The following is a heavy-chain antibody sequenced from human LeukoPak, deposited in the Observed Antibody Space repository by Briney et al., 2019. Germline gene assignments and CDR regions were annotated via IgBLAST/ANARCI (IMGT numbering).Heavy chain of an antibody. CDR2: IYYTGST. CDR1: GGSISSYY. Sequence: SETLSLTCTVSGGSISSYYWSWIRQPPGKGLEWIGYIYYTGSTDYSPSLKSRVTISVDTSKNQFSLKVSSVTAADTAEYYCARMGAIAGASANPDYWGQGTLVTVSS. J-gene: IGHJ4*02. CDR3: ARMGAIAGASANPDY. D-gene: IGHD4/OR15-4a*01. V-gene: IGHV4-59*01.